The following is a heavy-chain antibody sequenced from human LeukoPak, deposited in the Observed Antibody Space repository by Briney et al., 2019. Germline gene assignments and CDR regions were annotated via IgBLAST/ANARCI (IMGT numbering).Heavy chain of an antibody. CDR3: ARGSGSYYNT. CDR1: GFTFSSYA. CDR2: ISGSGGSA. D-gene: IGHD3-10*01. Sequence: GGSLRLSCAASGFTFSSYAMSWVRQAPGKGLEWVSAISGSGGSAYSADSVKGRFTISRDNSKNTLYLQMNSLRAEDTAVYYCARGSGSYYNTGGQGTLVTVSS. V-gene: IGHV3-23*01. J-gene: IGHJ4*02.